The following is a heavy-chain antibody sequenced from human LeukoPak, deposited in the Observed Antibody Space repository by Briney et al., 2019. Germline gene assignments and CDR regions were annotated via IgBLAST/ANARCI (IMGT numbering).Heavy chain of an antibody. J-gene: IGHJ5*02. CDR3: ARDTYDFWSGYDKWFDP. D-gene: IGHD3-3*01. Sequence: SETLSLTCTVSGGSISSYYWSWIRQPAGKGLEWIGRIYTSGSTNYNPSLKSRVTMSVDTSKNQFSLKLSSVNAADTAVYYCARDTYDFWSGYDKWFDPWGQGTLVTVTS. V-gene: IGHV4-4*07. CDR1: GGSISSYY. CDR2: IYTSGST.